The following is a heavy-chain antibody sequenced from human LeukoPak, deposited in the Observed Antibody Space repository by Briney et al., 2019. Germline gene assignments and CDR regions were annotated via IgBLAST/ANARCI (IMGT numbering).Heavy chain of an antibody. Sequence: GGSLRLSCAASGFTFSSYAMSWVRQAPGKGLEWVSAISGSGGSTYYADSVKGRFTISRDNSKNTLYLQMNSLRAEDTAVYYCVRGIGYCGGGTCSDYWGQGTLVTVSS. CDR2: ISGSGGST. D-gene: IGHD2-15*01. CDR1: GFTFSSYA. V-gene: IGHV3-23*01. J-gene: IGHJ4*02. CDR3: VRGIGYCGGGTCSDY.